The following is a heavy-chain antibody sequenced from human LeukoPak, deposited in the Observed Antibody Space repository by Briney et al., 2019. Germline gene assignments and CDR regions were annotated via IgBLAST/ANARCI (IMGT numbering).Heavy chain of an antibody. CDR2: KNEDGSDK. CDR3: ARHGQSCFDY. V-gene: IGHV3-7*03. CDR1: GFTFNSRW. Sequence: GGSLRLSCAAPGFTFNSRWMGWVPRAPGKALEGVANKNEDGSDKYHMESVRGRFTISRDNARRSVFLQMNNLRVEDTALYYCARHGQSCFDYWGQGIMVTVSS. J-gene: IGHJ4*02. D-gene: IGHD4-17*01.